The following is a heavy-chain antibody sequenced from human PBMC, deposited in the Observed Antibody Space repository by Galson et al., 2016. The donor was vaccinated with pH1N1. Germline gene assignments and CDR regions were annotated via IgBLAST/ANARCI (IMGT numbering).Heavy chain of an antibody. CDR2: IDWDDDK. D-gene: IGHD4-17*01. J-gene: IGHJ4*02. Sequence: PALVKPTQTLTLTCTFSGFSLSTSGMCVSWIRQPPGKALEWLALIDWDDDKYYSTSLKTRLTISKDTSKNQVVLTMTNMDPVDTATYYCARIFYGDYTNYFDYWGQGTLATVSS. CDR3: ARIFYGDYTNYFDY. CDR1: GFSLSTSGMC. V-gene: IGHV2-70*01.